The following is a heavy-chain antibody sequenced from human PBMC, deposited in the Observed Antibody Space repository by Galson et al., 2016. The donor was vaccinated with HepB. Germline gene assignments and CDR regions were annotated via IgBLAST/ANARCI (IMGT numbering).Heavy chain of an antibody. CDR1: DESIMTHY. CDR3: ARGTRFSYKWSFDS. J-gene: IGHJ4*02. D-gene: IGHD1-20*01. Sequence: SETLSLTCDVSDESIMTHYWSWIRQSPGKGLEWLGYTHSSGNSKYNPSLTSRFTMSLDTSKSRFSLRLRSVTAADTAVYFCARGTRFSYKWSFDSWGRGALVTVSS. CDR2: THSSGNS. V-gene: IGHV4-59*11.